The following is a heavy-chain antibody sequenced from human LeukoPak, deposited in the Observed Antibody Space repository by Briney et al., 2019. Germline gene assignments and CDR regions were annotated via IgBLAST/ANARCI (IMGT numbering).Heavy chain of an antibody. CDR3: ARDLLVGATPVDAFDI. V-gene: IGHV4-30-4*01. D-gene: IGHD1-26*01. CDR2: IYYSGST. Sequence: PSETLSLTCTVSGGSISSGDYYWSWLRQPPGKGLEWIGYIYYSGSTYYNPSLKSRVTISVDKSKNQFSLKLSSVTAADTAVYYCARDLLVGATPVDAFDIWGQGTMVTVSS. J-gene: IGHJ3*02. CDR1: GGSISSGDYY.